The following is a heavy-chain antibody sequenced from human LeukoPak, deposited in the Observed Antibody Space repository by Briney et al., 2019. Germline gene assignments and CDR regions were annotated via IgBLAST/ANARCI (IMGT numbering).Heavy chain of an antibody. V-gene: IGHV6-1*01. Sequence: QTLSLTCAISGDSVSSDSVAWNWIRQSPSRGLEWLGRTYYRSKWFNDYAVSVKSRIIINPDTSTNQFSLQLNSVTPEDTAVYYCAREGDYYYYGMDVWGQGTTVTVSS. J-gene: IGHJ6*02. CDR3: AREGDYYYYGMDV. CDR1: GDSVSSDSVA. CDR2: TYYRSKWFN. D-gene: IGHD1-26*01.